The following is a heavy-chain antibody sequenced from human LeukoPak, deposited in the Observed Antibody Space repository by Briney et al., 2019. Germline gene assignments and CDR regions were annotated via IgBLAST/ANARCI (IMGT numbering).Heavy chain of an antibody. Sequence: KPSETLSLTCTVSGGSISSYYWSWIRQPPGKGLEWIGYIYYSGSTNYNPSLKSRVTISVDTSKNQFSLKLSSVTAADTAVYYCARLQSGYSFDYWGQGTLVTVSS. CDR2: IYYSGST. V-gene: IGHV4-59*01. CDR1: GGSISSYY. CDR3: ARLQSGYSFDY. D-gene: IGHD3-22*01. J-gene: IGHJ4*02.